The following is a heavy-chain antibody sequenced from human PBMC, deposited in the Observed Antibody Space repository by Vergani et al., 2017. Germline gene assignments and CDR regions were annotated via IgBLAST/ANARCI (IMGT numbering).Heavy chain of an antibody. CDR2: IYSGGST. D-gene: IGHD6-13*01. J-gene: IGHJ4*02. CDR1: GFTVSSNY. CDR3: AKLGAGDSSSWYQEFDY. Sequence: EVQLLESGGGLVQPGGSLRLSCAASGFTVSSNYMSRVRQAPGKGLEWVSVIYSGGSTYYADSVKGRFTISRDNSKNTLYLQVNSLRAEDTAVYYCAKLGAGDSSSWYQEFDYWGQGTLVTVSS. V-gene: IGHV3-66*01.